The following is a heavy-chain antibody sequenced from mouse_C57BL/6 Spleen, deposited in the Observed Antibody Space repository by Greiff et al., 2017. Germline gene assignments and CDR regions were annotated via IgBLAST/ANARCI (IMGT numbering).Heavy chain of an antibody. CDR2: IWSGGST. V-gene: IGHV2-2*01. Sequence: QVQLKQSGPGLVQPSQSLSITCTVSGFSLTSYGVHWVRQSPGKGLEWLGVIWSGGSTDYNAAFISRLSISKDNSKSQVFFKMTSLQADDTAIYYCATLYSNYRYFDVWGTGTTVTVSA. J-gene: IGHJ1*03. CDR3: ATLYSNYRYFDV. D-gene: IGHD2-5*01. CDR1: GFSLTSYG.